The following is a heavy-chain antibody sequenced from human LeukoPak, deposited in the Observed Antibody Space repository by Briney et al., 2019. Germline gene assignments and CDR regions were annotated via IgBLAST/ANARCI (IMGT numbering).Heavy chain of an antibody. CDR2: ISGSGGST. Sequence: GGSLRLSCAASGFTFSSYSMNWVRQAPGKGLEWVSAISGSGGSTYYADSVKGRFTISRDNSKNTLYLQMNSLRAEDTAVYYCAKVGGYDLLAIDYWGQGTLVTASS. J-gene: IGHJ4*02. CDR1: GFTFSSYS. CDR3: AKVGGYDLLAIDY. D-gene: IGHD5-12*01. V-gene: IGHV3-23*01.